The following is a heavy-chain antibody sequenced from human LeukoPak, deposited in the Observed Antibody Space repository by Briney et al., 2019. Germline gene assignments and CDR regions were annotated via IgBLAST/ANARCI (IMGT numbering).Heavy chain of an antibody. CDR2: ISSSSSYI. CDR1: GFTFSSYS. CDR3: ARDRGWELLYFDY. V-gene: IGHV3-21*01. J-gene: IGHJ4*02. Sequence: PGGSLRLSCAASGFTFSSYSMNWVRQAPGNGLEWVSSISSSSSYIYYADSEKGRFTISRDNAKNSLYLQMNSLRAEDTAVYYCARDRGWELLYFDYWGQGTLVTVSS. D-gene: IGHD1-26*01.